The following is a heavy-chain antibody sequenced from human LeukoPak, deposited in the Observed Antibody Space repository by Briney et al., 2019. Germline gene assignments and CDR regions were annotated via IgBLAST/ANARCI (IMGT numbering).Heavy chain of an antibody. CDR1: GFTVSSNY. CDR2: ISWNSGSI. V-gene: IGHV3-9*01. J-gene: IGHJ4*02. Sequence: GGSLRLSCAASGFTVSSNYMSWIRQAPGKGLEWVSGISWNSGSIGYADSVKGRFTISRDNAKNSLYLQMNSLRAEDTALYYCAKGLGYCSSTSCKVFDYWGQGTLVTVSS. CDR3: AKGLGYCSSTSCKVFDY. D-gene: IGHD2-2*01.